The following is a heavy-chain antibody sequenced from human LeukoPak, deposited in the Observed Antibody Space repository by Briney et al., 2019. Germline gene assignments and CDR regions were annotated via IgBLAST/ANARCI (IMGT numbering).Heavy chain of an antibody. CDR3: ARVRPNWNDGTFDY. Sequence: SETLSLTCTVSGASITNYYWSWIRQSAGKGLEWIGRIYPSGSTHSNPSLKSRVTMSLDTSKNQFSLGLSSVTAADTAVYYCARVRPNWNDGTFDYWGRGTLVTVSS. V-gene: IGHV4-4*07. D-gene: IGHD1-1*01. CDR2: IYPSGST. CDR1: GASITNYY. J-gene: IGHJ4*02.